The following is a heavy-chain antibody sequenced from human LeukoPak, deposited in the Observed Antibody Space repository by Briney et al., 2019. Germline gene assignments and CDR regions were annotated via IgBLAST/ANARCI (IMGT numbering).Heavy chain of an antibody. D-gene: IGHD3-3*01. Sequence: GGSLRLSCAASGFTFSTYSMNWVRQAPGKGLEWVSYISSSSNTIYYADSVKGRFSISRDNAKNSLYLQMNSLRDEDTAVYHCAKTLRDLEWLTGELDVWGQGTAVTVSS. V-gene: IGHV3-48*02. CDR2: ISSSSNTI. CDR3: AKTLRDLEWLTGELDV. CDR1: GFTFSTYS. J-gene: IGHJ6*02.